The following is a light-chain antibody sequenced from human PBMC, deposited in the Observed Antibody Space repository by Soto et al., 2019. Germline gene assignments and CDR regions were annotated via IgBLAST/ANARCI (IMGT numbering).Light chain of an antibody. Sequence: EIVLTQSPATLSLSPGERATLSCRASQTFSSHLAWYQQKPGQAPRLLIYDASKRATGSPARFSGRGSGTDFNLTISSLEPEDFAVYYCQQRSNWPPVITFGQGTRLEIK. J-gene: IGKJ5*01. CDR1: QTFSSH. V-gene: IGKV3-11*01. CDR3: QQRSNWPPVIT. CDR2: DAS.